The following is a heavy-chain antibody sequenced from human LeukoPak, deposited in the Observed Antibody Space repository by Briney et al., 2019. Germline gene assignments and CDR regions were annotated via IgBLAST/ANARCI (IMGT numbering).Heavy chain of an antibody. J-gene: IGHJ4*02. CDR2: ILHDGSNK. D-gene: IGHD1/OR15-1a*01. CDR3: ARESPGTYYFDY. CDR1: GLTLSSDV. Sequence: GRSLRLSCAASGLTLSSDVMHWVRQAPRKGLEWVAGILHDGSNKFYADSVKGRFTISRDNSNNTLYLQMNSLRAEDTAMYYCARESPGTYYFDYWGQGTLVTVSS. V-gene: IGHV3-30*03.